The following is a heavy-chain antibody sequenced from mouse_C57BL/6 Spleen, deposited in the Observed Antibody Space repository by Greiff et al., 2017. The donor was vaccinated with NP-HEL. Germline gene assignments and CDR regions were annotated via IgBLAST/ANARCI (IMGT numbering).Heavy chain of an antibody. CDR1: GFTFSDYY. V-gene: IGHV5-12*01. D-gene: IGHD3-2*02. J-gene: IGHJ4*01. CDR2: ISNGGGST. CDR3: ASFRLPYAMDY. Sequence: EVQLVESGGGLVQPGGSLKLSCAASGFTFSDYYMYWVRQTPEKRLEWVAYISNGGGSTYYPDTVKGRFTISRDNAKNTLYLQMSRLKSEDTAMYYCASFRLPYAMDYWGQGTSVTVSS.